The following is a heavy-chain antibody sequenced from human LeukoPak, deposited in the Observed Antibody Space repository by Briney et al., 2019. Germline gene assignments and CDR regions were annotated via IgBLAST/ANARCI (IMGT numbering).Heavy chain of an antibody. CDR3: ATNCGNYCDDDY. Sequence: GGSLRLSCAASGFTFSIYAMSWVRQAPGKGLEWVSAISGSGGSTYYADSVKGRFTISRDNSKNTLYLQMNSLRAEDTAVYYCATNCGNYCDDDYWGQGTLVTVSS. V-gene: IGHV3-23*01. CDR1: GFTFSIYA. D-gene: IGHD1-26*01. CDR2: ISGSGGST. J-gene: IGHJ4*02.